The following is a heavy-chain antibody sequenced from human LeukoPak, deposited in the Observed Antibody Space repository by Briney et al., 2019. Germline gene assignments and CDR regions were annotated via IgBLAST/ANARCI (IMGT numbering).Heavy chain of an antibody. CDR3: ARDPPLSDYDSWSGYKYYYYYYGMDV. CDR2: INPNSGGT. D-gene: IGHD3-3*01. J-gene: IGHJ6*02. Sequence: ASVKVSCKASGYTFTGYYMHWVRQAPRQGLEWMGWINPNSGGTDYAQKFQGRVTMTRVTSISTAYMELSRLRSDDTAVYYCARDPPLSDYDSWSGYKYYYYYYGMDVWGQGTTVTVSS. V-gene: IGHV1-2*02. CDR1: GYTFTGYY.